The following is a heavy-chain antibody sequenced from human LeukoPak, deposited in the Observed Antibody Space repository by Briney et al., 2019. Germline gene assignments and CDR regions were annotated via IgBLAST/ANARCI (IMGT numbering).Heavy chain of an antibody. J-gene: IGHJ3*02. CDR3: ARAEFCSSTCYVGPFDI. CDR2: INPDSGGT. D-gene: IGHD2-2*01. V-gene: IGHV1-2*02. Sequence: ASVKVSCEASEYTFTGYYIHWVRQAPGQGLEWMGWINPDSGGTKYAQQFQGRVTMTRDTSIATAYMELSRLMSDDTAVYYCARAEFCSSTCYVGPFDIWGRGTMVTVSS. CDR1: EYTFTGYY.